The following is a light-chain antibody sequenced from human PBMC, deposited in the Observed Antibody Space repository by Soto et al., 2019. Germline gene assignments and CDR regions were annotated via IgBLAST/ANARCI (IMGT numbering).Light chain of an antibody. V-gene: IGLV2-14*01. Sequence: QTALNQPASVSGSPGQSITISCTGTSSDIDSYNYVSWYQQHPGKAPKLMIYDVSNRPSGVSTRFSGSESGNTASLTISGLQAEDEADYYCCSYTSSSTFVFGSGTKVTVL. CDR2: DVS. CDR3: CSYTSSSTFV. J-gene: IGLJ1*01. CDR1: SSDIDSYNY.